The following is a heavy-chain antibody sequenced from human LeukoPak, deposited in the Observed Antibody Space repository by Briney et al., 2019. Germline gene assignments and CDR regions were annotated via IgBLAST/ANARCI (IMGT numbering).Heavy chain of an antibody. CDR1: GGSFSGYY. V-gene: IGHV4-34*01. CDR3: ARDAYDSSGYSFDY. J-gene: IGHJ4*02. D-gene: IGHD3-22*01. CDR2: INHSGST. Sequence: SETLSLTCAVYGGSFSGYYWSWIRQPPGKGLEWIGEINHSGSTNYNPSLKSRVTISVDTSKNQFSLKLSSVTAADTAVYYCARDAYDSSGYSFDYWGQGTLVTVSS.